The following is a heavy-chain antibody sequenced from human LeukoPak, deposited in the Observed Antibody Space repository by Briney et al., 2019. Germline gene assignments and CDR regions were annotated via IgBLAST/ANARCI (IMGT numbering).Heavy chain of an antibody. D-gene: IGHD5-12*01. CDR3: ARYDRSGYGFNC. V-gene: IGHV4-59*01. CDR1: GGSISDYY. Sequence: SETLSLTCTVSGGSISDYYWSWIRQPPGKGLEWIGYIHYSGSSNYNPSLKSRVTISVDTSKNQFSLKLSSVTAADTAVYYCARYDRSGYGFNCWGQGTLVTVSS. J-gene: IGHJ4*02. CDR2: IHYSGSS.